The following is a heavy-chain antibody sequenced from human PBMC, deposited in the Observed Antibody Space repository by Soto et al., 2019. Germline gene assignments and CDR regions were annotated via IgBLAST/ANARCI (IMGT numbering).Heavy chain of an antibody. CDR1: GDTLTSYG. CDR3: AVGKDFAY. CDR2: HSGQNGNT. D-gene: IGHD1-26*01. J-gene: IGHJ4*02. Sequence: QVQLVQSGPAVIKPGASLNVSCTASGDTLTSYGVTWVRQAPGQGLEWMGFHSGQNGNTNYAQRFQGRVTMTADMSAATAYVQLRTLRSDDTAIYYWAVGKDFAYWGQGTLVIVSS. V-gene: IGHV1-18*04.